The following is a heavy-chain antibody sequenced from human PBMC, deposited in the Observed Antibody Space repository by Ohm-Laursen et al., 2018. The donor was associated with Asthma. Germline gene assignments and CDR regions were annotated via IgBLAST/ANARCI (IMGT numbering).Heavy chain of an antibody. D-gene: IGHD3-22*01. Sequence: PSETLSLTCTVSGGSISSYYWSWIRQHPGKGLEWIGYIYYSGSTYYNPSLKSRVTISVDTSKNQFSLKLSSVTAADTAVYYCARVDSSGYYLYFDYWGQGTLVTVSS. CDR2: IYYSGST. CDR3: ARVDSSGYYLYFDY. J-gene: IGHJ4*02. CDR1: GGSISSYY. V-gene: IGHV4-59*06.